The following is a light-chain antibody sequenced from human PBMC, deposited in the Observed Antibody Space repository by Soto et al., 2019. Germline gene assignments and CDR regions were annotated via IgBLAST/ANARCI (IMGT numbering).Light chain of an antibody. V-gene: IGKV3-20*01. CDR2: GAS. CDR3: QQYVSSPPRYT. CDR1: QSVSSNN. J-gene: IGKJ2*01. Sequence: EIVLTQSPDTLSLSPGERATLSCRASQSVSSNNLAWYQQKPGQAPRLLIYGASSRATGIPDRFSGSGSGTDLTLTISRLEPEDFAVYYCQQYVSSPPRYTFGQGTKLEI.